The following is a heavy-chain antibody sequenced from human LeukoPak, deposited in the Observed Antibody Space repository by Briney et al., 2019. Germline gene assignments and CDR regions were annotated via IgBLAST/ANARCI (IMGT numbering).Heavy chain of an antibody. J-gene: IGHJ4*02. D-gene: IGHD6-13*01. CDR3: ARAAAAGNRFFDY. Sequence: ASVKVSCKASGYTSTGYYMHWVRQAPGQGLEWMGRINPNSGGTNYAQKFQGRVTMTRDTSISTAYMELSRLRSDDTAVYYCARAAAAGNRFFDYWGQGTLVTVSS. CDR2: INPNSGGT. V-gene: IGHV1-2*06. CDR1: GYTSTGYY.